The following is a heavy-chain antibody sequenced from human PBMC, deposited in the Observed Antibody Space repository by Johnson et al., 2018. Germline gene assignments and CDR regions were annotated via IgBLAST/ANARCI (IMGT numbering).Heavy chain of an antibody. V-gene: IGHV3-30-3*01. D-gene: IGHD2-15*01. Sequence: QVQLVQSGGGVVQPGRSLRLSCAASGFTFSSYAMHWVRQAPGKGLEWVAVISYEGSNKYYADSVKGRFTISRDNSKNTLYLQMNSLRAEEPAVYYGARDRSPGYCSGGSCYLDAFDIWGQGTMVTVSS. CDR1: GFTFSSYA. J-gene: IGHJ3*02. CDR2: ISYEGSNK. CDR3: ARDRSPGYCSGGSCYLDAFDI.